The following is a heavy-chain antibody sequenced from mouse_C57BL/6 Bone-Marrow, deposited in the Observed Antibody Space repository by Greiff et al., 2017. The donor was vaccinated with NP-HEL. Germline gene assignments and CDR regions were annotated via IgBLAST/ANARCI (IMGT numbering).Heavy chain of an antibody. D-gene: IGHD1-1*01. CDR3: AKHRAPYYGSSYEYFDV. CDR1: GFSLTSYG. CDR2: IWGGGST. J-gene: IGHJ1*03. Sequence: VQLQQSGPGLVAPSQSLSITCTVSGFSLTSYGVDWVRQPPGKGLEWLGVIWGGGSTNYNSALISRLSISKDNSKSQVFLKMNSLQTDDTAMYYCAKHRAPYYGSSYEYFDVWGTGTTVTVSS. V-gene: IGHV2-9*01.